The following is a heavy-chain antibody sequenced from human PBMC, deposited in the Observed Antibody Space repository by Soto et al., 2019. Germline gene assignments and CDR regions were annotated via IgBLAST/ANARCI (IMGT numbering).Heavy chain of an antibody. J-gene: IGHJ4*02. V-gene: IGHV3-21*01. CDR3: ARAIAAAAVDY. CDR1: GFTFSSYS. Sequence: GGSLRLSCAASGFTFSSYSMNWVRQAPGKGLEWVSSISSSSSYIYYADSVKGRFTISRDNAKNSLYLQMNSLRAEDTAVYYCARAIAAAAVDYWGQGTLVTVSS. CDR2: ISSSSSYI. D-gene: IGHD6-13*01.